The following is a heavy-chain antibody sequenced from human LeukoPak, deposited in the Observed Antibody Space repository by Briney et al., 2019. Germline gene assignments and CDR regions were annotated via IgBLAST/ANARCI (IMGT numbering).Heavy chain of an antibody. V-gene: IGHV5-51*01. D-gene: IGHD6-19*01. CDR3: ARTHSSGWYELRAFDI. Sequence: GESLKISFKGSGYRFTSYWIGWVRQMPGKGLEWVGIIYPGDSDTRYSPSFQGQVTISGDKSISTAYLQWSSLKASDTAMYYCARTHSSGWYELRAFDIWGQGTMVSVSS. CDR1: GYRFTSYW. J-gene: IGHJ3*02. CDR2: IYPGDSDT.